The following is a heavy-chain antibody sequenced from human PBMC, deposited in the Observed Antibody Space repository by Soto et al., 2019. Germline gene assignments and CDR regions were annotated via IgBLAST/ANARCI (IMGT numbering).Heavy chain of an antibody. CDR1: GYTFTSYD. CDR2: MNPNSGNT. CDR3: ARVARRLGELSLRDYFDY. D-gene: IGHD3-16*02. Sequence: QVQLVQSGAEVKKPGASVKVSCKASGYTFTSYDINWVRQATRQGLEWMGWMNPNSGNTGYAQKFQGRVTMTRNTSISTAYMELSNLRSEDTAVYYCARVARRLGELSLRDYFDYWGQGTLVTVSS. J-gene: IGHJ4*02. V-gene: IGHV1-8*01.